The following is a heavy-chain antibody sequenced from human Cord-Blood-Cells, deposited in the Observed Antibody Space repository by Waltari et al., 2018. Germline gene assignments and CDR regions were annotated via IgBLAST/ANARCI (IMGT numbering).Heavy chain of an antibody. CDR3: ARLWYFDY. CDR2: IYYSGRT. CDR1: GGSISSSSYY. J-gene: IGHJ4*02. Sequence: QLQLQESGPGLVKPSETLSLTCTVSGGSISSSSYYWGWIRQPPGKGLEWIGSIYYSGRTYYTPALKSRVTISVDTSKNQFSLKLSSVTAADTAVYYCARLWYFDYWGQGTLVTVSS. V-gene: IGHV4-39*01.